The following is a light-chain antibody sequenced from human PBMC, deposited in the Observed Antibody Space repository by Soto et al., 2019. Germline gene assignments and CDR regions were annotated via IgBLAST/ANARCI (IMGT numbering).Light chain of an antibody. CDR3: QQRSNWLT. CDR1: QSVSSY. J-gene: IGKJ4*01. V-gene: IGKV3-11*01. Sequence: EIVLTQSPATLSLSPGERATLSCRASQSVSSYFAWYQQKPGQAPRLLIYDASNRATALSARFSGSGSGTDFTLTISSLDPEDFAVYYCQQRSNWLTFGGGTKVESK. CDR2: DAS.